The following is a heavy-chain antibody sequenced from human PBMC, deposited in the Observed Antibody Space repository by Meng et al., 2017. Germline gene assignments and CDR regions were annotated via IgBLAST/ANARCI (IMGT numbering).Heavy chain of an antibody. CDR3: ARAGYSSSWWAPHFDY. V-gene: IGHV4-38-2*02. Sequence: SETLSLTCTVSGYSISSGYYWSWIRQPPGKGLEWIGEINHSGSTNYNPSLKSRVTISVDTSKNQFSLKLSSVTAADTAVYYCARAGYSSSWWAPHFDYWGQGNLVNVSS. CDR2: INHSGST. J-gene: IGHJ4*02. D-gene: IGHD6-13*01. CDR1: GYSISSGYY.